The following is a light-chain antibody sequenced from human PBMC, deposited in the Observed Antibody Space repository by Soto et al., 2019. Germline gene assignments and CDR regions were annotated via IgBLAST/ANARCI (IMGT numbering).Light chain of an antibody. J-gene: IGLJ3*02. Sequence: QSVLTQPPSASGTPGQRVTISCSGSSSNIGGNPVNWYQQLPGTAPKLPIYNNNQRPSGVPDRFSGSKSGTSASLAISGLQSEDEADYYCAAWHDSLNGPVFGGGTKLTVL. CDR2: NNN. V-gene: IGLV1-44*01. CDR3: AAWHDSLNGPV. CDR1: SSNIGGNP.